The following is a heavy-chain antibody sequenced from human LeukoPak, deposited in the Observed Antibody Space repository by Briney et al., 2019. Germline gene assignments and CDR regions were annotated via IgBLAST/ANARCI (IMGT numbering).Heavy chain of an antibody. J-gene: IGHJ4*02. D-gene: IGHD3-22*01. CDR2: IYYGGST. Sequence: SETLSLTCTISGGSISSYYWSWIRQPPGKGLEWIGYIYYGGSTNYNPSLKSRVTISVDTSKNQFSLKLSSVTTADTAVYYCARGNYYDSSGFDYWGQGTLVTVSS. CDR3: ARGNYYDSSGFDY. V-gene: IGHV4-59*08. CDR1: GGSISSYY.